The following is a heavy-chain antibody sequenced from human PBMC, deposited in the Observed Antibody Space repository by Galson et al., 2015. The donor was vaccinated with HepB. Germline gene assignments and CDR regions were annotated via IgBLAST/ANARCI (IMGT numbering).Heavy chain of an antibody. V-gene: IGHV3-15*01. D-gene: IGHD3-22*01. Sequence: SLRLSCAVSGLTFNNAWMTWVRQAPGKGLEWVGRIRSKADGETTNYAAPVKGRFTISRDDSQNTVYLHMNGLKTEDTAVYYCSTGSRYYFDASGYSDYWGQGTLVTVSS. J-gene: IGHJ4*02. CDR3: STGSRYYFDASGYSDY. CDR1: GLTFNNAW. CDR2: IRSKADGETT.